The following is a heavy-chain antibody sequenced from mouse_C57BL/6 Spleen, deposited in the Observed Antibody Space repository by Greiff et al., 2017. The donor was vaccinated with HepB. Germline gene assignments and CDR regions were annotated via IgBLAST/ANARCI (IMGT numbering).Heavy chain of an antibody. CDR2: IWRGGST. V-gene: IGHV2-5*01. J-gene: IGHJ4*01. D-gene: IGHD2-2*01. CDR3: AKNTVLYAYESLYAMDY. CDR1: GFSLTSYG. Sequence: QVHVKQSGPGLVQPSQSLSITCTVSGFSLTSYGVHWVRQSPGKGLEWLGVIWRGGSTDYNAAFMSRLSITKDNSKSQVYFKMNSLQADDTAIYYCAKNTVLYAYESLYAMDYWGQGTSVTVSS.